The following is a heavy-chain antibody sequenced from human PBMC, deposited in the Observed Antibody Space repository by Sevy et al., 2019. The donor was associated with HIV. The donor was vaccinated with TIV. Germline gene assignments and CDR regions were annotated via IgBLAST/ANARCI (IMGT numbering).Heavy chain of an antibody. CDR2: IIPIFGTA. Sequence: ASVKVSCKASGGTFSSYAISWVRQAPGQGLEWMGGIIPIFGTANYAQKFQGRVTITADESTSTAYMELSSLRSEDTAVYYCARDRAGTKNWFDPWGQGTLVTVSS. CDR1: GGTFSSYA. J-gene: IGHJ5*02. V-gene: IGHV1-69*13. D-gene: IGHD1-1*01. CDR3: ARDRAGTKNWFDP.